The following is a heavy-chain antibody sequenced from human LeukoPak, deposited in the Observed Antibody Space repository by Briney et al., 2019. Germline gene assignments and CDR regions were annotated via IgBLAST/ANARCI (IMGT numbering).Heavy chain of an antibody. CDR2: IYYSVTT. V-gene: IGHV4-59*01. CDR3: ARHSSLAHFDH. CDR1: GDSISSYY. J-gene: IGHJ4*02. Sequence: SETLSLTCTVSGDSISSYYCSWIRQPPGKGLEWIGYIYYSVTTNYNPSLKSRVTIAVDTSKNQFSLTLSSVTAADTAVYYCARHSSLAHFDHWGQGSLVTVSS.